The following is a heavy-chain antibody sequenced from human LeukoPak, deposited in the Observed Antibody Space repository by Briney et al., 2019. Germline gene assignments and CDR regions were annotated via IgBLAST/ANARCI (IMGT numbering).Heavy chain of an antibody. D-gene: IGHD3-22*01. V-gene: IGHV3-30-3*01. CDR2: ISYDGSNK. CDR3: ARDTSSGFKGYFDY. Sequence: GGSLRLSCAASGFTFSSYAMHWVRQAPDKGLEWVAVISYDGSNKYYADSVMGRFTISRDNSKNTLYLQMNSLRAEDTAVYYCARDTSSGFKGYFDYWGQGTLVTVSS. CDR1: GFTFSSYA. J-gene: IGHJ4*02.